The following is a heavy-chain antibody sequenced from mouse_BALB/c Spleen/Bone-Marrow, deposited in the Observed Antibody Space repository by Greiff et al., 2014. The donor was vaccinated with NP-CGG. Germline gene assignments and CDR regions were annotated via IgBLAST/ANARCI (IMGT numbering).Heavy chain of an antibody. CDR3: ARDKGRVFFDY. Sequence: EVQGVESGGGLVQPGGSLRLSCATSGFTFTDYYMNWVRQPPGKALEWLGFIRNKANGYTTEYSASVKSRFTISRDNSQNILYLRMNTLRADDSATYYCARDKGRVFFDYWGQGTTLTVSS. J-gene: IGHJ2*01. CDR2: IRNKANGYTT. CDR1: GFTFTDYY. V-gene: IGHV7-3*02.